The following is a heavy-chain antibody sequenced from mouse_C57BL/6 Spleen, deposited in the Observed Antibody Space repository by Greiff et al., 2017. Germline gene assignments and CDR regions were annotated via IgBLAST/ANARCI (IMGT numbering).Heavy chain of an antibody. J-gene: IGHJ3*01. CDR2: IYPGDGDT. V-gene: IGHV1-80*01. CDR3: ASGDSSGTGFAY. D-gene: IGHD3-2*02. CDR1: GYAFSSYW. Sequence: LVESGAELVKPGASVKISCKASGYAFSSYWMNWVKQRPGKGLEWIGQIYPGDGDTNYNGKFKGKATLTADKSSSTAYMQLSSLTSEDSAVYFCASGDSSGTGFAYWGQGTLVTVSA.